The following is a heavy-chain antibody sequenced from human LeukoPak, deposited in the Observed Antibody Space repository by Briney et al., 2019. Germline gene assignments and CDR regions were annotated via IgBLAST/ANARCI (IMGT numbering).Heavy chain of an antibody. CDR3: ATPAAGRQPWFDP. V-gene: IGHV4-39*01. D-gene: IGHD6-13*01. CDR2: IYYSGST. Sequence: SETLSLTCTVSGDSIRNSNYYWGWIRQPPGKGLEWVGSIYYSGSTYYNPSLKSRVTISLDTSTNQFSLKLSSVTAADTAVYYCATPAAGRQPWFDPWGQGTLVTVSS. J-gene: IGHJ5*02. CDR1: GDSIRNSNYY.